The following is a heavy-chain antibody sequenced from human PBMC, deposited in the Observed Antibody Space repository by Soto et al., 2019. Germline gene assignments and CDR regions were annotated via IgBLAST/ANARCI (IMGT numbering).Heavy chain of an antibody. Sequence: SETLALTCAASCSSISSSNWWTWLRHPPGLGLEWCGEIYHSGSTNYNPSLKSRVTISEDTSKNQFSLTLSSVTAADTAVYYCARGSPRITMVRGVNIPYNWFAPWGQGSLVTVS. V-gene: IGHV4-4*02. CDR1: CSSISSSNW. J-gene: IGHJ5*02. CDR3: ARGSPRITMVRGVNIPYNWFAP. CDR2: IYHSGST. D-gene: IGHD3-10*01.